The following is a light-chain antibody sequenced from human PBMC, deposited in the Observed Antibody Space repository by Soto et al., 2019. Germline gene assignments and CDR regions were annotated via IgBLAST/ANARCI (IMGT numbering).Light chain of an antibody. Sequence: QSALTQPASVSGSPGQSITSSCTGTSNDVGGYNYVSWYQQHPDTAPKLIIYDVRYRPSGVSNRFSGSKSGNTASLTISGLQAEDEADYYCSAYTSSSTPYVFGSGTKLTVL. CDR3: SAYTSSSTPYV. V-gene: IGLV2-14*03. CDR1: SNDVGGYNY. CDR2: DVR. J-gene: IGLJ1*01.